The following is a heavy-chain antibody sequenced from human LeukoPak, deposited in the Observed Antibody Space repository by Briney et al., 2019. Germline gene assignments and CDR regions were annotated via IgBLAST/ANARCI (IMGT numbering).Heavy chain of an antibody. CDR2: INHSGST. D-gene: IGHD2-21*02. V-gene: IGHV4-34*01. J-gene: IGHJ3*02. Sequence: TPSETLSLTCAVYGGSFSGYYWSWIRQPPGKGLEWIGEINHSGSTNYNPSLKSRVTISVDTSKNQFSLKLSSVTAADTAVYYCARHGDGGAFDIWGQGTMVTVSS. CDR1: GGSFSGYY. CDR3: ARHGDGGAFDI.